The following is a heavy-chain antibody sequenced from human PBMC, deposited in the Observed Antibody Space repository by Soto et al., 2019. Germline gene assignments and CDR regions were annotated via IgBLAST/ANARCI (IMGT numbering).Heavy chain of an antibody. J-gene: IGHJ4*02. CDR1: GFTFSTYA. CDR3: ARDPSHAYYTLFYYYDY. Sequence: GGSLRLSCVASGFTFSTYAMSWVRQAPGKGLEWVSSISGSGSKTYYADSVKGRFTISRDDSKSTLYLQMNSLRAEDTAVYYCARDPSHAYYTLFYYYDYWGQGALV. V-gene: IGHV3-23*01. CDR2: ISGSGSKT. D-gene: IGHD1-26*01.